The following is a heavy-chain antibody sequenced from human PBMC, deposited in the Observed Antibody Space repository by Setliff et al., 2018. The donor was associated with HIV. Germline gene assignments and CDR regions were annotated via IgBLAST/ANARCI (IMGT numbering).Heavy chain of an antibody. V-gene: IGHV4-38-2*01. D-gene: IGHD5-18*01. CDR1: ASSISSDYC. CDR2: THHSGST. CDR3: ARHLLRGYIYIVFDY. Sequence: KTSETLSLTCAVSASSISSDYCWGWIRQPPGKGLEWIGSTHHSGSTYYNPSLNSRVTISVDTSKNHFSLKLRSVTAADTAVYYCARHLLRGYIYIVFDYWGQGTLVTV. J-gene: IGHJ4*02.